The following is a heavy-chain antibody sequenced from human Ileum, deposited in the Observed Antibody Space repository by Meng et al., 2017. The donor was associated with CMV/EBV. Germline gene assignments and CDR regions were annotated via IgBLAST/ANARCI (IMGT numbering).Heavy chain of an antibody. Sequence: QGTLQEPGQGMVKPSETLSPTCYVSGGSISNYYWSWSRQPAGKGLERIAHIYTSGTTNYNPSLKSRVTMSVDTSRNQFSLKLTSVTAADTAVYYCARNYGSGNWNFFHYWGQGTLVTVSS. V-gene: IGHV4-4*07. CDR3: ARNYGSGNWNFFHY. CDR1: GGSISNYY. CDR2: IYTSGTT. D-gene: IGHD3-10*01. J-gene: IGHJ4*02.